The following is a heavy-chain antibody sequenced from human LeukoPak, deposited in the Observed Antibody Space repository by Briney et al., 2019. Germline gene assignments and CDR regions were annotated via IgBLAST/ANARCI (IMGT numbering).Heavy chain of an antibody. J-gene: IGHJ6*02. V-gene: IGHV3-23*01. CDR3: ARVGGGSWHDGMDV. Sequence: GGSLRLSCAASGFTFSSYAMSWVRQAPGKGLEWVSAISGSSGSTFYADSVKGRFTISRDNSKNTLYLQMNSLRAEDTAVYYCARVGGGSWHDGMDVWGQGTTVTVSS. D-gene: IGHD2-15*01. CDR1: GFTFSSYA. CDR2: ISGSSGST.